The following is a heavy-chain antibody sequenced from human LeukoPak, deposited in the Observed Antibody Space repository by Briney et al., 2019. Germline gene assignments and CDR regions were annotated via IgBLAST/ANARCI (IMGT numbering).Heavy chain of an antibody. CDR2: INAGNGHT. Sequence: GASVTVSCKASGYTLSGYAVHWVRQAPGQRFEWMGWINAGNGHTKYSQNFQGRVTITRDSSANIVYMELSSLTSEDTAVYYCARGIWSATRVDYYLDNWGQGTLVTVSS. CDR3: ARGIWSATRVDYYLDN. CDR1: GYTLSGYA. D-gene: IGHD5-24*01. J-gene: IGHJ4*02. V-gene: IGHV1-3*01.